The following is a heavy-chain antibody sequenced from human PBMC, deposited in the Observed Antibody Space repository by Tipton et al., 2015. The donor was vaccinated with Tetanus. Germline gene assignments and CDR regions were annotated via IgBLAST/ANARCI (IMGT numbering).Heavy chain of an antibody. CDR1: GDRVPSNSVA. J-gene: IGHJ4*02. CDR3: ARGGGGPPFDS. CDR2: TYFRSKWFT. Sequence: GLVKPSQTLSLTCAISGDRVPSNSVAWNWIRQSPSRGLEWLGRTYFRSKWFTDFAPSVKSRITIEPDTSKNQFFLQLHSVTPDDPAVYFCARGGGGPPFDSWGQGTLVTVSS. D-gene: IGHD3-16*01. V-gene: IGHV6-1*01.